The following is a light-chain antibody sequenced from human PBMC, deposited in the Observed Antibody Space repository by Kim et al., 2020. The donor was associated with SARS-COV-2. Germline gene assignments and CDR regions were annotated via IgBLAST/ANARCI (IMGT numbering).Light chain of an antibody. V-gene: IGLV2-14*03. J-gene: IGLJ2*01. CDR3: SSYTSIINVI. Sequence: GTAITIPCTGTSSDLGEYNYVAWYQKQPGKVPRLMIYEGTKAPAGVSLLFPCSKAGNTATLTISGLQAEDEADYYCSSYTSIINVIFGGGTQLTVL. CDR2: EGT. CDR1: SSDLGEYNY.